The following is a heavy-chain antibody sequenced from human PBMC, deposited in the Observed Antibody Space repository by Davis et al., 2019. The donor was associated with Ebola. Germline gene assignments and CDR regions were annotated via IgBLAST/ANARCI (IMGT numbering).Heavy chain of an antibody. V-gene: IGHV4-34*01. CDR2: ISQSGSPT. Sequence: MPSETLSLTCAVYGGSLSGYFWTWIRQSPGKGLEWIGTISQSGSPTYYNSSLKSRVTIVVDTSNNHVSLRLHSVTAADTAVYYCARTALTSVSDSGLGYNYFDPWGQGTLVTVSS. CDR1: GGSLSGYF. J-gene: IGHJ5*02. D-gene: IGHD3-10*01. CDR3: ARTALTSVSDSGLGYNYFDP.